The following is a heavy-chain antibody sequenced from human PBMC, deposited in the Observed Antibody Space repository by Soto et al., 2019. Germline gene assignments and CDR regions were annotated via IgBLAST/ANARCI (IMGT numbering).Heavy chain of an antibody. CDR3: ARELEEQWLVRAFDI. D-gene: IGHD6-19*01. Sequence: GGSLRLSCAASGFTVSSNYMSWVRQAPGKGLEWVSVIYSGGSTYYADSVKGRFTISRDNSKNTLYPQMNSLRAEDTAVYYCARELEEQWLVRAFDIWGQGTMVTVSS. CDR2: IYSGGST. CDR1: GFTVSSNY. V-gene: IGHV3-66*01. J-gene: IGHJ3*02.